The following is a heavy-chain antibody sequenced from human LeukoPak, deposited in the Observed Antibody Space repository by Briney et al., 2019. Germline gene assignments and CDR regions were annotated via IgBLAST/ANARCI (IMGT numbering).Heavy chain of an antibody. J-gene: IGHJ4*02. CDR3: ARTYYYDSSGYSTVFDY. D-gene: IGHD3-22*01. CDR2: INPHSGGT. CDR1: GYTFTAYY. Sequence: ASVKVSCKASGYTFTAYYMHWVRQAPGQGLEWLGWINPHSGGTNYAQKFQGRVTMTRDTSISTAYMELSSLRSDDTAVYYCARTYYYDSSGYSTVFDYWGQGTLVTVSS. V-gene: IGHV1-2*02.